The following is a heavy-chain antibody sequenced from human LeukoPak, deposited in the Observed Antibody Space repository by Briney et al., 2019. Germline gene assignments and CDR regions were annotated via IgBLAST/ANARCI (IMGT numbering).Heavy chain of an antibody. V-gene: IGHV4-4*07. D-gene: IGHD3-22*01. CDR3: ATSYYYDSSGYFDYHDY. J-gene: IGHJ4*02. Sequence: NPSETLSLTCTVSGGSISSYYWSWIRQPAGKGLEWIGRIYTSGSTNYNPSLESRVTMSVDTSKNQFSLKLSSVTAADTAVYYCATSYYYDSSGYFDYHDYWGQGTLVTVSS. CDR2: IYTSGST. CDR1: GGSISSYY.